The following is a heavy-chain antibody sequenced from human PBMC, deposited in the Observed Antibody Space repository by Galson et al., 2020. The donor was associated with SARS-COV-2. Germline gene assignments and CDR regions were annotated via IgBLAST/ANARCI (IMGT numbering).Heavy chain of an antibody. Sequence: HGESLKISCTASGYIFTTHWIGWVRQMPGKGLEWMGIIYPGDSDTSYGPSFQGQVTFSVDKSVTTAYLEWSSLKASDTAMYYCARAIGSPTAFDYWGQGTLITVSS. V-gene: IGHV5-51*01. CDR2: IYPGDSDT. D-gene: IGHD1-26*01. CDR1: GYIFTTHW. J-gene: IGHJ4*02. CDR3: ARAIGSPTAFDY.